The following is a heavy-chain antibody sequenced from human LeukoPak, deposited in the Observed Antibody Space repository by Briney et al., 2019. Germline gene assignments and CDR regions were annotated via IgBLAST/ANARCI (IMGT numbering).Heavy chain of an antibody. CDR1: GYSISSAHY. CDR3: ARDRTDTAMVTIDY. J-gene: IGHJ4*02. D-gene: IGHD5-18*01. Sequence: SETLSLTCTVSGYSISSAHYWGWIRQPPGKGLEWIGSFSHSGSTYYNPSLNSRVTISVDTSKNQFSLKLSSVTAADTAVYYCARDRTDTAMVTIDYWGQGTLVTVSS. CDR2: FSHSGST. V-gene: IGHV4-38-2*02.